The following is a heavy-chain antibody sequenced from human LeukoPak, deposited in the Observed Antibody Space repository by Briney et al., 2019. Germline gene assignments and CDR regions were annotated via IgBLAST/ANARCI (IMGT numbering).Heavy chain of an antibody. CDR3: AKSSIMFAAGRLGSIDF. Sequence: GGSLRLSCAASGFAFNDFAMYWVRQAPGKGLDWVAVIWRDGSHKYYAHSIKCRFTISRDNSKNTLYLQMSSLRAEDTAVYYCAKSSIMFAAGRLGSIDFWGQGTLVTVSS. CDR1: GFAFNDFA. CDR2: IWRDGSHK. J-gene: IGHJ4*02. V-gene: IGHV3-33*06. D-gene: IGHD1-26*01.